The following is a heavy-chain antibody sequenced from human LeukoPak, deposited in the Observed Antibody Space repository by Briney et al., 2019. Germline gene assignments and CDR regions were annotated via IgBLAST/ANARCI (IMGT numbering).Heavy chain of an antibody. CDR2: ISAYNGNT. Sequence: ASVKVSCKASGYTFTTYGISWVRQAPGQGLEWMGWISAYNGNTNYAQKLQGRVTMTTDTSTNTAYMELRSLRSDDTAVYYCARGWSYYDILTGYSTFDYWGQGTLVTVSS. D-gene: IGHD3-9*01. CDR1: GYTFTTYG. J-gene: IGHJ4*02. CDR3: ARGWSYYDILTGYSTFDY. V-gene: IGHV1-18*01.